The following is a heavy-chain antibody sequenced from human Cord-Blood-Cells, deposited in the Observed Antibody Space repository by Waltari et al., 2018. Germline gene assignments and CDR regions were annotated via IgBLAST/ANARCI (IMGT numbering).Heavy chain of an antibody. V-gene: IGHV5-51*01. Sequence: EVQLVQSGAEVKKPGESLKISCKGSGYSFTSYWIGRVRQMPGKGLEWMGIIYPGDSDTRYSPSFQGQVTISADKSISTAYLQWSSLKASDTAMYYCARHKTPSYYYYYMDVWGKGTTVTVSS. J-gene: IGHJ6*03. CDR1: GYSFTSYW. CDR2: IYPGDSDT. CDR3: ARHKTPSYYYYYMDV.